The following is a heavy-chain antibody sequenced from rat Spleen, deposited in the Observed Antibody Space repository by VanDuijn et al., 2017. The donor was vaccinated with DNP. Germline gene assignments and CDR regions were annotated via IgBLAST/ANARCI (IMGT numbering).Heavy chain of an antibody. CDR3: TRGGTYYFDY. J-gene: IGHJ2*01. Sequence: EVQLVESGGDLVQPGGSLKLSCIASGFTFNNYYMTWIRQVPGKGLEWIASISNGGGSTYYGDSVKGRFTVSRDDSTNTLYLQMDSLRSEDTATYYCTRGGTYYFDYWGQGVMVTVSS. V-gene: IGHV5-31*01. CDR2: ISNGGGST. CDR1: GFTFNNYY.